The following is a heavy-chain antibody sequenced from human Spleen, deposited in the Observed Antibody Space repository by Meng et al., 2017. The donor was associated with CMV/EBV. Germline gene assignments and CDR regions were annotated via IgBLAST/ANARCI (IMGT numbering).Heavy chain of an antibody. Sequence: LKISCAASGFTFDDFAMHWVRQTPGEGLQWVSGISGNTGFTGYADSVKGRFTISRDNAKKTLSLQISTLRPEDTALHYCAKGGGERVTFDAMDVWGQGTTVTVSS. CDR3: AKGGGERVTFDAMDV. D-gene: IGHD2-21*02. V-gene: IGHV3-9*01. J-gene: IGHJ6*02. CDR1: GFTFDDFA. CDR2: ISGNTGFT.